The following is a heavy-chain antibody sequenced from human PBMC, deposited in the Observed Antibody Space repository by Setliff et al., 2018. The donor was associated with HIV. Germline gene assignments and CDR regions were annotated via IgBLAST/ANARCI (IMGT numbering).Heavy chain of an antibody. CDR1: GGSISTGVYY. D-gene: IGHD3-22*01. CDR2: ISASGST. J-gene: IGHJ4*02. V-gene: IGHV4-61*02. CDR3: ARLRITMIMMLNYFDY. Sequence: SETLSLTCTVSGGSISTGVYYWSWIRQPADKALEWMGRISASGSTNYNPSLASRVTLSIDTSKNQFSLRLTSVTAADTAVYFCARLRITMIMMLNYFDYWGQGTLVTVSS.